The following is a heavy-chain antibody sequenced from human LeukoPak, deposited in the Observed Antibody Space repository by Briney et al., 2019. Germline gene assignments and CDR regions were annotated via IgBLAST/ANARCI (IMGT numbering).Heavy chain of an antibody. D-gene: IGHD3-22*01. CDR3: AKDFDYYDSSGYYVLDY. CDR1: GFTFSSYG. J-gene: IGHJ4*02. Sequence: GGSLRLSCAASGFTFSSYGMHWVRQAPGKGLEWVAVISYDGSNKYYADSVKGRFTISRDNSKNTLYLQMNSLRAEDTAVYYCAKDFDYYDSSGYYVLDYWGQGTLVTVSS. V-gene: IGHV3-30*18. CDR2: ISYDGSNK.